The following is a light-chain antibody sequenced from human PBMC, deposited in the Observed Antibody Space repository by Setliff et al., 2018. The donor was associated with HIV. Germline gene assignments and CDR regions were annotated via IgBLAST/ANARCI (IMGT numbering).Light chain of an antibody. CDR1: SSDVGSYNL. V-gene: IGLV2-14*02. CDR2: EVG. Sequence: QSALTQPASVSGSPGQSITISCTGTSSDVGSYNLVSWYQQHPGKAPKLMIYEVGKRPSGVSNRFSGSKSAYTASLSISRLQAADEAYYYCSSYTTNNTLVFGGGTKVTVL. J-gene: IGLJ3*02. CDR3: SSYTTNNTLV.